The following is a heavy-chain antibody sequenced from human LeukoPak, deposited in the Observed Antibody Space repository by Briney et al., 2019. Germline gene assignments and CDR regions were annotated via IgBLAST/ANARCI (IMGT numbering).Heavy chain of an antibody. Sequence: GGSLRLSCTASGFTFGDYTMTWARQAPGKGLEWVGFIRDRSHGGTTAYAASVQGRFTISRDDSKNIAYLHMNSLKTDDTAVYYCARGYYYGSSYYDGDYWGRGTLLTVSS. V-gene: IGHV3-49*04. CDR1: GFTFGDYT. D-gene: IGHD3-22*01. CDR2: IRDRSHGGTT. J-gene: IGHJ4*02. CDR3: ARGYYYGSSYYDGDY.